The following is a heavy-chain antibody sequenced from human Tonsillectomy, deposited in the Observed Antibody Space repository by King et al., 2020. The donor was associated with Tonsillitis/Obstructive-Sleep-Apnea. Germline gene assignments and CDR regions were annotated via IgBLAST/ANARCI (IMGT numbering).Heavy chain of an antibody. J-gene: IGHJ4*02. D-gene: IGHD2-15*01. CDR1: GGSISSYD. CDR3: ASTTSDKHPPRRYCSGGSCYSGYFDY. Sequence: QLQESGPGLVKPSETLSLTCTVSGGSISSYDWSWIRQPQGKGLEWMGYIYYSGSTNYNPTLKSRVSISVDTSTKQFSLKLSSVTAADTGVYYCASTTSDKHPPRRYCSGGSCYSGYFDYWGQGTLVTVSS. CDR2: IYYSGST. V-gene: IGHV4-59*01.